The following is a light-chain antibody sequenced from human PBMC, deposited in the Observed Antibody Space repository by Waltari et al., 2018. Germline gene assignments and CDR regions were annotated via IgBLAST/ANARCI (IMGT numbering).Light chain of an antibody. CDR2: DAS. V-gene: IGKV3-11*01. CDR1: QSIDSY. J-gene: IGKJ5*01. CDR3: QQRSNWPPT. Sequence: EIVLTQSPATLSLSPGERATLSCRASQSIDSYLAWYLQKPGQAPRRLIFDASNRATGIPARFSGSGFGTDFTLTISSLEPEDFGVYYCQQRSNWPPTFGQGTRLEIK.